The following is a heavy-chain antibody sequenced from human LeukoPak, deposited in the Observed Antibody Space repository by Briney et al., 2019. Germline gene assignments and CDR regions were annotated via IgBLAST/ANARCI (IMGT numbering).Heavy chain of an antibody. J-gene: IGHJ4*02. V-gene: IGHV3-74*01. CDR2: INSDGSST. D-gene: IGHD3-10*01. CDR3: VRDKYYGLDY. Sequence: PGGSLRLSCAASGFTFSSYWMHWVRQAPGKGLVWVPLINSDGSSTSYADSVKGRFTISRDNAKNTLYVEINSLRAEDTAVYYCVRDKYYGLDYWGQGTLVTVSS. CDR1: GFTFSSYW.